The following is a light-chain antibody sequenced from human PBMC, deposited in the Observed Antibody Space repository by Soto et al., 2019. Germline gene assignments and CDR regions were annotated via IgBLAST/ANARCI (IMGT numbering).Light chain of an antibody. CDR2: DAS. Sequence: DIPMTQSPSSLSASVGDRVTITCQASQDISNYLNWYQQKPGKASKLLIYDASNLETGVPSRFSGSGSGTDFTFTISSLQHKDIATHHCQQYNKLTLTLGRGTKVEIK. CDR3: QQYNKLTLT. CDR1: QDISNY. J-gene: IGKJ4*01. V-gene: IGKV1-33*01.